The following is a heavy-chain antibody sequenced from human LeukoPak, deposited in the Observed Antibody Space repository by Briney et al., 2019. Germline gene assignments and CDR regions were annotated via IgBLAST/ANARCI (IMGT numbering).Heavy chain of an antibody. CDR3: ARVRDIVVVPAALDYYYGMDV. J-gene: IGHJ6*02. D-gene: IGHD2-2*01. V-gene: IGHV1-2*02. CDR1: GYTFTGYY. CDR2: NNPNSGGT. Sequence: ASVKVSCKASGYTFTGYYMHWVRQAPGQGLEWMGWNNPNSGGTNYAQKFQGRVTMTRDTSISTAYMELSGLRSDDTAVYYCARVRDIVVVPAALDYYYGMDVWGQGTTVTVSS.